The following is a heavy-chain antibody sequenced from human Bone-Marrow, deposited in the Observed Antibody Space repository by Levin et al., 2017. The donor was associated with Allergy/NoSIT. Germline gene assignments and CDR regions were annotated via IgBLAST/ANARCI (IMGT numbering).Heavy chain of an antibody. V-gene: IGHV3-23*01. J-gene: IGHJ4*02. D-gene: IGHD2-15*01. CDR2: ISGTGGST. CDR1: GFTFSSYA. Sequence: GESLKISCAASGFTFSSYAMSWVRQAPGKGLEWVSSISGTGGSTYYADSVMGRFTISRDKSKNTLYLQMNSLRAEDTAVYYCAKMNTIVVVAANIDYWGQGTLVTVSS. CDR3: AKMNTIVVVAANIDY.